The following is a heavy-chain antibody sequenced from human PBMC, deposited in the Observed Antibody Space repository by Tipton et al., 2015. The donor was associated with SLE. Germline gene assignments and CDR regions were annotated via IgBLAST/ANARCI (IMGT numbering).Heavy chain of an antibody. Sequence: TLSLTCTVSGGSISGYYCTWIRQPPGKGLEWIGYVYGSGSTNNNPSLKSRLIISVDTSKTQFSLKLISVTAADTTVYYCARELDTFDNWGQGTMVSVSS. CDR2: VYGSGST. J-gene: IGHJ3*02. V-gene: IGHV4-4*08. CDR3: ARELDTFDN. CDR1: GGSISGYY.